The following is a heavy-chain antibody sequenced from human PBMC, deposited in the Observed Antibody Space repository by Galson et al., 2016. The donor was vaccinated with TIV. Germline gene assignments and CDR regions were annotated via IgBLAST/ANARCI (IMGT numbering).Heavy chain of an antibody. CDR2: INPSGGST. J-gene: IGHJ4*02. CDR1: GYTLTSYY. CDR3: VRGYGDHDY. D-gene: IGHD4-17*01. Sequence: SVKVSCKASGYTLTSYYMHWVRQAPGQGPEWMGIINPSGGSTSYAQKFQGRVTMTRDTSTRTVYMELSSLRSEDTAAYYCVRGYGDHDYWGQGTLVTVSS. V-gene: IGHV1-46*01.